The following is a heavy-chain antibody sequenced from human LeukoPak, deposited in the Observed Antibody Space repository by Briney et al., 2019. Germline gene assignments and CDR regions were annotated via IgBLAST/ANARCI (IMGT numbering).Heavy chain of an antibody. Sequence: ASVKVSCKASGYTFTSYGISWVRQAPGQGLEWMGWISAYNGNTNYAQKLQGRVTMTTDTSTSIAYMELRSLRSDDTAVYYCARVPGVTIFGVVTPDAFDIWGQGTMVTVSS. V-gene: IGHV1-18*01. CDR1: GYTFTSYG. CDR3: ARVPGVTIFGVVTPDAFDI. J-gene: IGHJ3*02. CDR2: ISAYNGNT. D-gene: IGHD3-3*01.